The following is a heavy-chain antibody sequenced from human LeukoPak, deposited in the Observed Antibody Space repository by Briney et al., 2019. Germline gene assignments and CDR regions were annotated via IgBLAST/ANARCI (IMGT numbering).Heavy chain of an antibody. CDR2: IYHSGST. CDR3: ARGYCSSTSCYMDV. Sequence: SETLSLTCTVSGYSISSGYYWGWIRQPPGKGLEWIGSIYHSGSTYYNPSLKSRVTISVDTSKNQFSLKLSFVTAADTAVYYCARGYCSSTSCYMDVWGKGTTVTVSS. D-gene: IGHD2-2*01. CDR1: GYSISSGYY. J-gene: IGHJ6*04. V-gene: IGHV4-38-2*02.